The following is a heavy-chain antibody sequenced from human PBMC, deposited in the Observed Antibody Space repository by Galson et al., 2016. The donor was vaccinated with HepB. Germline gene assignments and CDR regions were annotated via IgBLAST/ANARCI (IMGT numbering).Heavy chain of an antibody. D-gene: IGHD3-22*01. CDR1: GVSIRTVGYY. V-gene: IGHV4-31*03. J-gene: IGHJ4*02. Sequence: LSLTCTVSGVSIRTVGYYWSWIRQHPEKGLEWLGYIYYSGSTYYNPSLKTRLTISLDASKNQLSLRLTSVTAADTAVYFCARDIRGSSGPFGYWGQGSLVSVSS. CDR2: IYYSGST. CDR3: ARDIRGSSGPFGY.